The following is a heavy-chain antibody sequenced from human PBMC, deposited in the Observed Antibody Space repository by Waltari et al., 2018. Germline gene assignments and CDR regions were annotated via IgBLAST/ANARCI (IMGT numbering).Heavy chain of an antibody. CDR3: AKEGTYGSGSLYFFDY. CDR1: GFTFSTYA. D-gene: IGHD3-10*01. V-gene: IGHV3-23*04. Sequence: EVQLVESGGGLIQPGGSLRLSCAASGFTFSTYAMSWVRQAPGKGLGWVAAGRGAGGGTYYAGSVTGRFTISRDNSKNTLYLQMNSLRAEDTAVYYCAKEGTYGSGSLYFFDYWGQGTVVTVSS. CDR2: GRGAGGGT. J-gene: IGHJ4*02.